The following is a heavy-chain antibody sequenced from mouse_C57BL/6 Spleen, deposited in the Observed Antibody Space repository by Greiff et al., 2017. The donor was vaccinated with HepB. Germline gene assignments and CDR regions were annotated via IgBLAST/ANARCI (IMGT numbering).Heavy chain of an antibody. Sequence: LVESGAELVRPGTSVKMSCKASGYTFTNYWIGWAKQRPGHGLEWIGDIYPGGGYTNYNEKFKGKATLTADKSSSTAYMQFSSLTSEDSAIYYCARSDYGSSFDYWGQGTTLTVSS. CDR3: ARSDYGSSFDY. V-gene: IGHV1-63*01. CDR1: GYTFTNYW. D-gene: IGHD1-1*01. CDR2: IYPGGGYT. J-gene: IGHJ2*01.